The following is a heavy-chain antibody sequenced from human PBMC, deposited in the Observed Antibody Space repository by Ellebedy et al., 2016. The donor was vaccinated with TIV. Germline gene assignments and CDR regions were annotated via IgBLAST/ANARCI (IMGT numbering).Heavy chain of an antibody. CDR3: AIDPNLRHGYDNDWFDP. V-gene: IGHV3-21*01. D-gene: IGHD5-12*01. J-gene: IGHJ5*02. CDR1: GFTFSSYS. CDR2: ISSSSSYI. Sequence: GESLKISCAASGFTFSSYSMNWVRQAPGKGLEWVSSISSSSSYIYYADSVKGRFTISRDNAKNSLYLQMNSLRAEDTAVYYCAIDPNLRHGYDNDWFDPWGQGTLVTVSS.